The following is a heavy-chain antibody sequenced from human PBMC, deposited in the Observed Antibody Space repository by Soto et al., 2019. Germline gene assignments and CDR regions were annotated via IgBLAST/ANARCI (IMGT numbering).Heavy chain of an antibody. D-gene: IGHD3-16*01. V-gene: IGHV4-30-4*01. Sequence: PSETLYLTCTVSRGSSSSGAYYWPLFCQTQGKGLEWIGYIYYTGSTYYNPSLQSRVTISVDTSKNQFSLKLSSVTAADTAVYYFARVGGGSTDIDYCCQGTLGTGS. CDR2: IYYTGST. CDR3: ARVGGGSTDIDY. CDR1: RGSSSSGAYY. J-gene: IGHJ4*02.